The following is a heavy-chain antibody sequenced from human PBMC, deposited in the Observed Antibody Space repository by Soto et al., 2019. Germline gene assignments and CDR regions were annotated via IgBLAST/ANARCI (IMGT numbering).Heavy chain of an antibody. Sequence: QVQLVQSGTEARKPGSSVKVSCETSGGNFNNYGFNWVRQVPGQRLEWMGGIIPMFGIVKVGQIFQPRVALNADQSTGKAYVKRNLLRPEDTAVDYCAGAVAGTGVQFCGQGTLVIVSS. CDR2: IIPMFGIV. CDR3: AGAVAGTGVQF. D-gene: IGHD2-8*01. V-gene: IGHV1-69*12. J-gene: IGHJ4*02. CDR1: GGNFNNYG.